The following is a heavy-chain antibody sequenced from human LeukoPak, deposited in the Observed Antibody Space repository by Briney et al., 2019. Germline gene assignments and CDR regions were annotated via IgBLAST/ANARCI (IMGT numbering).Heavy chain of an antibody. CDR1: GFTFSSYW. V-gene: IGHV3-7*01. CDR2: IKQDGSEK. CDR3: ARDYYAAWDWFDP. Sequence: GGSLRLSCAASGFTFSSYWMSWVRQAPGKGLEWVANIKQDGSEKYYVDSVKGRFTISRDNAKNSLYLQMNSLRAEDTAVYYCARDYYAAWDWFDPWGQGTLVTVSS. D-gene: IGHD3-10*01. J-gene: IGHJ5*02.